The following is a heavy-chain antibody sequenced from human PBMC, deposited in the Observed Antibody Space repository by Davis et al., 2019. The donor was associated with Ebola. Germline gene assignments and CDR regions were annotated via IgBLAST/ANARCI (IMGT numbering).Heavy chain of an antibody. CDR1: GVSVSSYSYY. CDR2: IYYSGST. CDR3: ARENGVYYYGSGIDY. Sequence: PSETLSLTCTVSGVSVSSYSYYWSWIRQPPGKGLEWIGYIYYSGSTYYNPSLKSRVTISVDTSKNQFSLKLSSVTAADTAVYYCARENGVYYYGSGIDYWGQGTLVTVSS. D-gene: IGHD3-10*01. V-gene: IGHV4-61*01. J-gene: IGHJ4*02.